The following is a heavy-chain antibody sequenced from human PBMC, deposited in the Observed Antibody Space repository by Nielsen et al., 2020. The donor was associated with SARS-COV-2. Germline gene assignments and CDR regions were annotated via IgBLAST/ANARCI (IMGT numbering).Heavy chain of an antibody. V-gene: IGHV1-18*01. CDR3: AREDRLQDDFWSGYYFYYYGMDV. D-gene: IGHD3-3*01. Sequence: ASVKVSCKASGYTFTGYGISWVRQAPGQGLEWMGWISAYNGNTNYAQKLQGRVTMTTDTSTSTAYMELRSLRSDDTAVYYCAREDRLQDDFWSGYYFYYYGMDVWGQGTTVTVSS. CDR1: GYTFTGYG. J-gene: IGHJ6*02. CDR2: ISAYNGNT.